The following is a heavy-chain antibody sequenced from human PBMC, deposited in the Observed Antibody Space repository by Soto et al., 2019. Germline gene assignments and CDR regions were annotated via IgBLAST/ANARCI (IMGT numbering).Heavy chain of an antibody. CDR2: ISGSGNSA. CDR1: GFTFSIYA. D-gene: IGHD2-2*01. V-gene: IGHV3-23*01. Sequence: GGSLGLSCAASGFTFSIYAMKWVRQAPGKGLEWVSSISGSGNSAYYADSIKGRFTISRDNSKDTLYLQMNSLRAEDTAVYYCAQDHNQLPDYYFDYWGPGTLVTVSS. J-gene: IGHJ4*02. CDR3: AQDHNQLPDYYFDY.